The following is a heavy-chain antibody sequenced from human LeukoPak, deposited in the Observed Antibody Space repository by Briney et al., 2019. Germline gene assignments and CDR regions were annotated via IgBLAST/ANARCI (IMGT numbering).Heavy chain of an antibody. CDR1: GGTFSSYY. J-gene: IGHJ4*02. V-gene: IGHV1-46*01. Sequence: PEASVKVSCKASGGTFSSYYMHWVRQAPGQGLEWMGIINPSGGSTSYAQKFQGRVTMTRDTSTSTVYMELSSLRSEDTAVYYCARDPGDSSGYPVSPGGYWGQGTLVTVSS. D-gene: IGHD3-22*01. CDR2: INPSGGST. CDR3: ARDPGDSSGYPVSPGGY.